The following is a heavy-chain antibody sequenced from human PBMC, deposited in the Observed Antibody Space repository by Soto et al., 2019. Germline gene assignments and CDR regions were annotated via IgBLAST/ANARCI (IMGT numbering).Heavy chain of an antibody. Sequence: SETLSLTCTVSGGSLSTYYWSWIRQPPGKGLEWIVYMSYSGSSNYNPSLKSRVTMSVDTSKNQVSLKLSSVTAADTAVYYCAKTRITSTAATFDPWGQGTLVTVSS. D-gene: IGHD1-20*01. CDR1: GGSLSTYY. V-gene: IGHV4-59*01. CDR3: AKTRITSTAATFDP. J-gene: IGHJ5*02. CDR2: MSYSGSS.